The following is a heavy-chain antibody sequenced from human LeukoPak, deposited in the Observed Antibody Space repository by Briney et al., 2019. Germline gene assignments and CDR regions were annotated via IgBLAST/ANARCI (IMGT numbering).Heavy chain of an antibody. CDR1: GYTFTGYY. V-gene: IGHV1-2*02. CDR2: INPNSGGT. Sequence: ASVKVSCKASGYTFTGYYMHWVRQAPGQGLEWMGWINPNSGGTNYAQKFQGRATMTRDTSISTAYMELSRLRSDDTAAYYCARGAYCGGDCYSFDYWGQGTLVTVPS. CDR3: ARGAYCGGDCYSFDY. D-gene: IGHD2-21*01. J-gene: IGHJ4*02.